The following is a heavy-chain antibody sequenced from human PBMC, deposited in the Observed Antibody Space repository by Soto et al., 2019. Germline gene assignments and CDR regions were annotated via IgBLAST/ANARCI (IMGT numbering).Heavy chain of an antibody. CDR3: GRDTGNYYGSGSYYRS. V-gene: IGHV1-2*02. CDR1: GYTFTGYY. D-gene: IGHD3-10*01. J-gene: IGHJ5*02. Sequence: VQLVQSGAEVKKPGASVKVSCKASGYTFTGYYVHWVRQAAGQGLEWMGWINPNSGGTNYAQNFQGRVTMTRDTSISTAYMELSRLTSDDTAVYYCGRDTGNYYGSGSYYRSWGQGTLVTVSS. CDR2: INPNSGGT.